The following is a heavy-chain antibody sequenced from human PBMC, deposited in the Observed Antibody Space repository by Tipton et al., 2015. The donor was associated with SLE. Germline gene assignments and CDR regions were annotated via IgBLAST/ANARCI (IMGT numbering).Heavy chain of an antibody. Sequence: QLVQSGGGLVQPGRSLRLSCAASGFTLDDYAMHWVRQAPGKGLEWVSSITWNSGSIGYADSVKGRFTISRDNSKNTLYLQMNSLRAEDTAVYYCAKDPLYYFDYWGQGTLVTVSS. CDR2: ITWNSGSI. D-gene: IGHD3-16*01. CDR3: AKDPLYYFDY. J-gene: IGHJ4*02. CDR1: GFTLDDYA. V-gene: IGHV3-9*01.